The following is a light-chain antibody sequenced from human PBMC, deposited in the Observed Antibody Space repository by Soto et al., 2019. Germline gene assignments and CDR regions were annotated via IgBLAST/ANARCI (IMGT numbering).Light chain of an antibody. CDR3: RQYGSSPSYT. J-gene: IGKJ2*01. V-gene: IGKV3-20*01. CDR1: QRVSSSSY. CDR2: GAS. Sequence: EIVLTQSPGTLSLSPGERATLSCRASQRVSSSSYLAWYQQKHGQAPRLLIYGASSRATGIPDRFSGSGSATDCTLTISRLEPEDFAVYYCRQYGSSPSYTFGQGTKLEIK.